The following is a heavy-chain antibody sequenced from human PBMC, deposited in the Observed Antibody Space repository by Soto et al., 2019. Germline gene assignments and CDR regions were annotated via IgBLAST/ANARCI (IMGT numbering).Heavy chain of an antibody. CDR1: GGTFSTFG. CDR3: ARGPSAYDYVWGSYWVY. V-gene: IGHV1-69*13. J-gene: IGHJ4*02. Sequence: GASVKVSCKASGGTFSTFGISWVRQAPGQGLEWMGGIIPFFGTARYSQKFEDRITITADESTNTVYMDLRSLTSEDTAIYYCARGPSAYDYVWGSYWVYWGQ. D-gene: IGHD3-16*01. CDR2: IIPFFGTA.